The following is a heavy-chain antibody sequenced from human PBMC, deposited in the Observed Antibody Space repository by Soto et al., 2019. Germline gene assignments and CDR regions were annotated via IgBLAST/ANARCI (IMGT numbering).Heavy chain of an antibody. Sequence: EVQLVESGGGLVQPGGSLRLSCAASGFTFSSYWMHWVRLAPGKGLVWVSRIKSDGSSTSYADSVKGRFTISRDNAKNTLYLQMNSLRAEDTAVYYCARRIAVAGTAYWYFDLWGRGTLVTVSS. CDR2: IKSDGSST. CDR3: ARRIAVAGTAYWYFDL. J-gene: IGHJ2*01. CDR1: GFTFSSYW. V-gene: IGHV3-74*01. D-gene: IGHD6-19*01.